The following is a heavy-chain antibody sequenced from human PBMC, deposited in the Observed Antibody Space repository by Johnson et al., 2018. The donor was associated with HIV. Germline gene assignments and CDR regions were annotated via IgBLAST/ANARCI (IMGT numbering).Heavy chain of an antibody. J-gene: IGHJ3*01. CDR1: GFTFSNYA. CDR3: ARGGLLWFGHPAD. CDR2: IWYNGSNK. D-gene: IGHD3-10*01. Sequence: QVQLVESGGGLVKSGGSLRPSCAASGFTFSNYAMHWVRQAPGKGLEWVAVIWYNGSNKHYAGSVKGRFTISRDNSKNSLYLQMNSLRAEDTAVYYCARGGLLWFGHPADWGQGTMVTVSS. V-gene: IGHV3-33*01.